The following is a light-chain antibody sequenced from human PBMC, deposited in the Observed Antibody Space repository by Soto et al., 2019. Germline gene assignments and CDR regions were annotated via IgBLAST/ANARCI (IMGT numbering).Light chain of an antibody. J-gene: IGKJ1*01. CDR3: QQYTNWPPWT. CDR1: QGISTN. CDR2: GAS. V-gene: IGKV3-15*01. Sequence: EIVMAQSPATLSVSPGERATLSCRASQGISTNLAWYQQKPGQAPRLLIYGASTRATGVPARFSGSGSGTEFTLTISSLQSDDLAVYYCQQYTNWPPWTFGQGTKVDVK.